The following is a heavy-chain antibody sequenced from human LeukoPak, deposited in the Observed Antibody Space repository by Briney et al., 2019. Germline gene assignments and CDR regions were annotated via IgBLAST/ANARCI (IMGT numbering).Heavy chain of an antibody. CDR1: GSAFTSYY. D-gene: IGHD6-19*01. V-gene: IGHV1-46*01. CDR2: INASGGST. Sequence: GESLEISCQGAGSAFTSYYMHWVRQAPGQGLEWMGIINASGGSTSYAQKFQGRVTMTRDMSTSTVYMELSSRRSEDTAVYYCARDQKQWLVRGWFDLWGQGTLVTVSS. CDR3: ARDQKQWLVRGWFDL. J-gene: IGHJ5*02.